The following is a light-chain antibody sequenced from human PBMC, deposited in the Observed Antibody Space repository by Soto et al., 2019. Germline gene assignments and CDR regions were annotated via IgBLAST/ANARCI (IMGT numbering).Light chain of an antibody. CDR1: QSVRNY. Sequence: DIQMTQSPSSLSASVGDRVIITCRASQSVRNYLNWFQQKVGRAPKLLISSTSTLHSGVPSRFSGSGSGTDYTLTINSLQPEDFATYYCQQGYATPYTFGQGTKLEIK. V-gene: IGKV1-39*01. CDR2: STS. J-gene: IGKJ2*01. CDR3: QQGYATPYT.